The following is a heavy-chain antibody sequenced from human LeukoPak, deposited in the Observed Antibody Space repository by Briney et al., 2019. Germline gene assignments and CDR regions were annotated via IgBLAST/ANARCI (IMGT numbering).Heavy chain of an antibody. V-gene: IGHV1-18*01. CDR2: INAYNGYT. J-gene: IGHJ4*02. Sequence: ASVKVSCKASGYTFTSYGINWVRQAPGQGLEWMGWINAYNGYTNYAQNLQGRVTMTTDTSTNTAYMELRSLRSDDTAVYYCARVDNIWGIDFDWWGQEPRVTVST. D-gene: IGHD3-16*01. CDR1: GYTFTSYG. CDR3: ARVDNIWGIDFDW.